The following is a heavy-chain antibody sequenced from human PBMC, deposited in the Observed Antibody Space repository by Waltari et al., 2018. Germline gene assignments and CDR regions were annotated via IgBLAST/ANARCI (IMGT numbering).Heavy chain of an antibody. CDR2: IKEGGSKK. J-gene: IGHJ4*02. V-gene: IGHV3-7*01. D-gene: IGHD3-3*01. Sequence: EVHLVESGGGLVQPGESLRLSCAASGFSVSAYSMSWVRQAPGKGLEWVANIKEGGSKKEYVDSVKGRFTVSRDGADNSVSLQMNSLRDDDTAVYYCARWRRRQSEFEYWGQGTLVTVSS. CDR3: ARWRRRQSEFEY. CDR1: GFSVSAYS.